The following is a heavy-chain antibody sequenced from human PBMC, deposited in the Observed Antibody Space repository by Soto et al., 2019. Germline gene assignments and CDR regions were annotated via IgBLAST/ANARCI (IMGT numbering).Heavy chain of an antibody. Sequence: PGGSLRLSCAVSGFTVNSNYMSWVRQAPGKGLEWVSSISSSGGSTYYADSVKGRLIISRDNSKNTLFLLMTSLRAEDTAFYYCARTVVFDPWGQGTLVTVSS. J-gene: IGHJ5*02. CDR2: ISSSGGST. V-gene: IGHV3-53*01. D-gene: IGHD4-17*01. CDR3: ARTVVFDP. CDR1: GFTVNSNY.